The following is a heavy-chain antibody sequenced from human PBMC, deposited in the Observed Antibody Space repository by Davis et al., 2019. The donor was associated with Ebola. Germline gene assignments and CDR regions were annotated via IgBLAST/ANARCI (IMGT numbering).Heavy chain of an antibody. D-gene: IGHD2-8*02. CDR2: IRYDGSNK. J-gene: IGHJ3*02. CDR1: GFTFSSYS. Sequence: GGSLRLSCAASGFTFSSYSMNWVRQAPGKGLEWVAFIRYDGSNKYYADSVKGRFTISRDNSKNTLDLQMNSLRPEDTAVYYCVKTRSNWWNDALEIWGRGTMVIVSS. CDR3: VKTRSNWWNDALEI. V-gene: IGHV3-30*02.